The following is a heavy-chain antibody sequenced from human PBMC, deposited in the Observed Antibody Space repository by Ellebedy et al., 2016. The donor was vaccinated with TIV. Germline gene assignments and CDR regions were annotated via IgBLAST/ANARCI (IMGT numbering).Heavy chain of an antibody. CDR3: ARSRYSSGWHTRQSTFDY. CDR1: GYTLTSYY. V-gene: IGHV1-46*01. Sequence: AASVKVSCKASGYTLTSYYIHWVRQAPGQGLEWMGIINPSGGSTTYAQKFQGRVTMTRDTSTSTFYMELSSLRSEDTAVYYCARSRYSSGWHTRQSTFDYWGQGTLVTVSS. CDR2: INPSGGST. J-gene: IGHJ4*02. D-gene: IGHD6-19*01.